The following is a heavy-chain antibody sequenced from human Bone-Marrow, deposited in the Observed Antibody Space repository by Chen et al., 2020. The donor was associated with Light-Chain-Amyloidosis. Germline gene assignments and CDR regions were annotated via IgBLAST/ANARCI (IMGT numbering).Heavy chain of an antibody. D-gene: IGHD1-26*01. CDR1: RFNFIAYA. CDR3: ARDPEWELAKPGYYFDY. Sequence: QVQLVESGGGVVQPGRSLRLSCAASRFNFIAYAMHWVRQVPGKGLEWVAVISYDGSQKRYAVSVKGRFTISRDNSNNTLYLQMDSLRPDDTAVYYCARDPEWELAKPGYYFDYWGQGTLVAVSS. J-gene: IGHJ4*02. V-gene: IGHV3-30*04. CDR2: ISYDGSQK.